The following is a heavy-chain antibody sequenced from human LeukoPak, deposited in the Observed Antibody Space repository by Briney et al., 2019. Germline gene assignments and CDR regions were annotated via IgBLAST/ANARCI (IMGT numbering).Heavy chain of an antibody. Sequence: PSETLSLTCTVSGGSISSSSYYWGWIRQPPGKGLEWIGSIYYSGSTYYNPSLKSRVTISVDTSKNQFSLKLSSVTAADTAVYYCAREMDYDTNWGQGTLVTVSS. CDR3: AREMDYDTN. D-gene: IGHD3-22*01. V-gene: IGHV4-39*07. J-gene: IGHJ4*02. CDR2: IYYSGST. CDR1: GGSISSSSYY.